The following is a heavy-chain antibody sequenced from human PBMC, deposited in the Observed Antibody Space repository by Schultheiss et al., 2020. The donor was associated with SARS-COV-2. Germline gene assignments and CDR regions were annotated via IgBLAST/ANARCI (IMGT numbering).Heavy chain of an antibody. CDR2: INHSGST. D-gene: IGHD2-21*02. J-gene: IGHJ6*02. CDR3: ARVRVYCGGDCYSGLGYYYGMDV. Sequence: SETLSLTCTVSGGSISSGGYYWSWIRQHPGKGLEWIGEINHSGSTNYNPSLKSRVTISVDTSKNQFSLKLSSVTAADTAVYYCARVRVYCGGDCYSGLGYYYGMDVWGQGTTVTVSS. V-gene: IGHV4-31*03. CDR1: GGSISSGGYY.